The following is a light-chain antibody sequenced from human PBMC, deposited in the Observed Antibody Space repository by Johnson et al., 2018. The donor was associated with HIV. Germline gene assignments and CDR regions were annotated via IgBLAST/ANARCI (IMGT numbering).Light chain of an antibody. V-gene: IGLV1-51*02. J-gene: IGLJ1*01. CDR1: KSNIGNNY. CDR3: GTCDISLRSGV. Sequence: QSVLTQPPSVSAAPGQKVTISCSGTKSNIGNNYVSWYQQFPGTAPKLLIYENNKRPSGIPDRFSGSKSGTSATLGITGLQPGDDADYSCGTCDISLRSGVFGTGTKVTVL. CDR2: ENN.